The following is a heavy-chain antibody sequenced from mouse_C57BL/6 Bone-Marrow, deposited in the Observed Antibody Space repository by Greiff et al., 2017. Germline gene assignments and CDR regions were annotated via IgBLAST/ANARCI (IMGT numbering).Heavy chain of an antibody. V-gene: IGHV5-4*01. J-gene: IGHJ3*01. CDR1: GFTFSSYA. Sequence: EVQGVESGGGLVKPGGSLKLSCAASGFTFSSYAMSWVRQTPEKRLEWVATLSDGGSYTYYPDNVKGRFTISRDNAKNNLYLQMSHLKSEDTAMYYCARDHYDYDNFAYWGQGTLVTVSA. CDR2: LSDGGSYT. CDR3: ARDHYDYDNFAY. D-gene: IGHD2-4*01.